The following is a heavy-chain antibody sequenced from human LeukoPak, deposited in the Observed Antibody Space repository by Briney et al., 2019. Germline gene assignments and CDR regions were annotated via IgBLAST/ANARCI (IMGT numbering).Heavy chain of an antibody. CDR2: IPYDGSNK. V-gene: IGHV3-30*19. D-gene: IGHD6-13*01. J-gene: IGHJ3*01. CDR1: GFTFSNYG. CDR3: VRDGSSWF. Sequence: PGGSLRLSCAASGFTFSNYGMHWVRQAPGKGLEWVAFIPYDGSNKYNADSVKGRFTISRDISKNTLYLQMNSLRAEDTALYYCVRDGSSWFWGQGTTVTVSS.